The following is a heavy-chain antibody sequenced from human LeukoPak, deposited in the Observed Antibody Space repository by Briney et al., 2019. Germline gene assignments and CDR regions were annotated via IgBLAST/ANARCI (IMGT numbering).Heavy chain of an antibody. J-gene: IGHJ4*02. D-gene: IGHD2-2*01. CDR1: GGTFSSYA. CDR3: ARGHLGYCSSTSCYGIADY. Sequence: ASVKVSCKASGGTFSSYAISWVRQAPGQGLEWMGGIIPIFGTANYAQKFQGRVTVTADESTSTAYMELSSLRSEDTAVYYCARGHLGYCSSTSCYGIADYWGQGTLVTVSS. V-gene: IGHV1-69*13. CDR2: IIPIFGTA.